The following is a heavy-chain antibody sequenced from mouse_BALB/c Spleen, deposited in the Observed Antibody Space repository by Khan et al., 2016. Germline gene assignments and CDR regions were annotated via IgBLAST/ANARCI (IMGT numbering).Heavy chain of an antibody. V-gene: IGHV1-9*01. CDR3: ASGAY. CDR1: GYTFSRYW. J-gene: IGHJ3*01. Sequence: QVQLKQSGAELMKPGASVKISCKATGYTFSRYWIEWVKERPGHGLEWIGEILPGSGSTNYNEKFKGKATFTAETSSNTAYIQLSVLTSEDSAVYYCASGAYWGQGTLVTVSA. CDR2: ILPGSGST.